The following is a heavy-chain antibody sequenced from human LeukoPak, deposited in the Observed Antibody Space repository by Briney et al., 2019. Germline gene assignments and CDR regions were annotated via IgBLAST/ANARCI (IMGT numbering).Heavy chain of an antibody. V-gene: IGHV1-2*06. CDR2: INPNSGGT. CDR3: ASAPMPYDAFDI. CDR1: GYTFTSYY. D-gene: IGHD2-2*01. J-gene: IGHJ3*02. Sequence: ASVKVSCKASGYTFTSYYMHWVRQAPGQGLEWMGRINPNSGGTNYAQKFQGRVTMTRDTSNSTAYMELSRLRSDDTAVYYCASAPMPYDAFDIWGQGTMVTVSS.